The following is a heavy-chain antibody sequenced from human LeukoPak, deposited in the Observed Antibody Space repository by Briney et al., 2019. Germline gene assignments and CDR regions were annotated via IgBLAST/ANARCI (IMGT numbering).Heavy chain of an antibody. V-gene: IGHV3-30*02. D-gene: IGHD2-15*01. Sequence: WWSLRLSCAASGFTFSSYGIHWVRQAPGKGLEWVAFIRYDGSNKYYADSVKGRFTISRDNSKNTLYLQMNSLRAEDTAVYYCAKRGGLSSLFDPWGQGTLVTVSS. CDR3: AKRGGLSSLFDP. J-gene: IGHJ5*02. CDR1: GFTFSSYG. CDR2: IRYDGSNK.